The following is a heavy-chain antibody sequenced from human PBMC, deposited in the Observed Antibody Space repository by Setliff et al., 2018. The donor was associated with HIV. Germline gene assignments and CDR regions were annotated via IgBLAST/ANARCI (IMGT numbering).Heavy chain of an antibody. CDR3: ARDAGGSYQKYFQH. Sequence: GGSLRLSCTASGFPFSDYWMHWIRQAPGKGLEWISYISFSGDITYYADSVKGRFTISRDNVKNSLYLQLTGLRAEDTAVYYCARDAGGSYQKYFQHWGQGTLVTVSS. CDR1: GFPFSDYW. D-gene: IGHD1-26*01. CDR2: ISFSGDIT. V-gene: IGHV3-11*01. J-gene: IGHJ1*01.